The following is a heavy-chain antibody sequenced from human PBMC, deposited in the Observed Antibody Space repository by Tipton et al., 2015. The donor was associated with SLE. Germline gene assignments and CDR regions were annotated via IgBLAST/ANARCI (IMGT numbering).Heavy chain of an antibody. J-gene: IGHJ4*02. CDR1: GDSVSSNSVA. V-gene: IGHV6-1*01. D-gene: IGHD7-27*01. CDR2: TYYRSNWFG. Sequence: PGLVKPSQTLSLTCAISGDSVSSNSVAWNWIRQSPSRGLEWLGRTYYRSNWFGDYAVSVKSRMTIHSDTSKNQFSLQLNSVTPEDTAVYYCAREPAWGGAESYFDFWGQGTLVTVSS. CDR3: AREPAWGGAESYFDF.